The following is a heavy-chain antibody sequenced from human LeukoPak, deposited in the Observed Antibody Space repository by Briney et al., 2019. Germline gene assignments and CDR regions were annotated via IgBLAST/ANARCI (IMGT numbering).Heavy chain of an antibody. CDR3: ARESKNVLLWFGESQTDFDY. CDR1: GGTFSSYA. CDR2: IIPIFGTA. D-gene: IGHD3-10*01. J-gene: IGHJ4*02. V-gene: IGHV1-69*05. Sequence: SVKVSCKASGGTFSSYAISWVRQAPGQGLEWMGRIIPIFGTANYAQKFQGRVTITTDESTSTAYMELSSLRSEDTAVYYCARESKNVLLWFGESQTDFDYWGQGTLVTFSS.